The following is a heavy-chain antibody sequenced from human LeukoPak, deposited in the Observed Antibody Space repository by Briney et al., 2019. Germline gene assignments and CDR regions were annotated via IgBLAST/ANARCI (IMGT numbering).Heavy chain of an antibody. CDR1: GFTFSSYS. CDR2: ISSSSTI. V-gene: IGHV3-48*01. CDR3: AKDPRGYSLASMGEYFQH. Sequence: GGSLRLSCAASGFTFSSYSMNWVRQAPGKGLEWVSYISSSSTIYYADSVKGRFTFSRDISKNTVNVQMNSLRADDTAVYYCAKDPRGYSLASMGEYFQHWGQGTLVIVSS. D-gene: IGHD5-12*01. J-gene: IGHJ1*01.